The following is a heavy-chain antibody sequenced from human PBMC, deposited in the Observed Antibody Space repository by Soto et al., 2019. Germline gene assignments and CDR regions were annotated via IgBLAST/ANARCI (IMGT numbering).Heavy chain of an antibody. CDR2: MNPSSGNT. J-gene: IGHJ5*02. CDR1: GYTFTSYD. CDR3: ARGSKYGDYSRWFDH. D-gene: IGHD4-17*01. Sequence: QVQLVQSGAEVKEPGASVKVSCKASGYTFTSYDINWVRQATGQGFEYLGWMNPSSGNTGYVKKFQGRVTMTRDTSMSTAYMELSSLRSEDTAVYYCARGSKYGDYSRWFDHWGPGTLVTVSS. V-gene: IGHV1-8*01.